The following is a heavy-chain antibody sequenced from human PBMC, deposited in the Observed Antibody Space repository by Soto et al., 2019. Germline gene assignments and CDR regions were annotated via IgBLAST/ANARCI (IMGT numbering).Heavy chain of an antibody. J-gene: IGHJ4*02. V-gene: IGHV3-9*01. CDR3: AKDIRGSPSSSFEY. Sequence: PGGSLRLSCAASGFTFDDYAMHWVRQTPGKGLEWVSGISWNSGSIGYADSVKGRFTISRDNAKNSLYLQMNSLRAEDTALYYCAKDIRGSPSSSFEYWVQGTLVTVSS. CDR2: ISWNSGSI. CDR1: GFTFDDYA. D-gene: IGHD3-10*01.